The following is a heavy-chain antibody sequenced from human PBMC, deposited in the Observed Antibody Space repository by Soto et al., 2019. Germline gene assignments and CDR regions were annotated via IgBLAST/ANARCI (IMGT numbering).Heavy chain of an antibody. J-gene: IGHJ4*02. V-gene: IGHV3-15*01. CDR1: GFTFSNAW. D-gene: IGHD4-17*01. CDR3: TTDMGSATVTTDY. Sequence: GGSLRLSCAASGFTFSNAWMSWVRQAPGKGLEWVGRIKSKTDGGTTDYAAPVKGRFTISRDDSKNTLYLQMNSLKTEDTAVYYCTTDMGSATVTTDYWGQGTLVTVSS. CDR2: IKSKTDGGTT.